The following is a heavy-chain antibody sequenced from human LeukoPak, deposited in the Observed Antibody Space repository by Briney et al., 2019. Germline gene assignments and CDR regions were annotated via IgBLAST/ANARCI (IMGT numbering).Heavy chain of an antibody. V-gene: IGHV4-34*01. J-gene: IGHJ4*02. CDR1: GGSFSGYY. CDR3: ARGPRIALYYFDY. CDR2: FNHIGST. D-gene: IGHD6-13*01. Sequence: SETLSLTCAVYGGSFSGYYWTWIRQPPGKGLGWFGEFNHIGSTNYNPSLKSRVTISVDTSKNQFSLKLSSVTAADTAVYYCARGPRIALYYFDYWGQGTLVTVSS.